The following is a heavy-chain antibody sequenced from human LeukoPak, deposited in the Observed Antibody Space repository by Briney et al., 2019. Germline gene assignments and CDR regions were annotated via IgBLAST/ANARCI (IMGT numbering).Heavy chain of an antibody. CDR1: ILTFSTYC. J-gene: IGHJ3*02. Sequence: GRCLSLSCAVSILTFSTYCIKWVSQAPGKGREWVSCSDGSGSTIYYTNSVKGRFTIARDNARSSVFLEMNRLRAEDTAMYYCAGYAYGNALHIWGQGTMVTVSS. CDR3: AGYAYGNALHI. V-gene: IGHV3-48*04. D-gene: IGHD2-2*01. CDR2: SDGSGSTI.